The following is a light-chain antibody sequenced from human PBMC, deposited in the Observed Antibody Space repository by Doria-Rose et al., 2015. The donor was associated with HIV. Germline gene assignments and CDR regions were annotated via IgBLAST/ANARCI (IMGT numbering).Light chain of an antibody. CDR1: QSLLYTSKNY. V-gene: IGKV4-1*01. CDR2: WAS. Sequence: TQSPESLGMSLGERATLNCKSNQSLLYTSKNYLAWYQQKPGQPPKLLIYWASTRQSGVPARFSGSGSGTDFTLTISSLEAEDVAVYRCQQYYDTPSFGPGTTVDIK. J-gene: IGKJ3*01. CDR3: QQYYDTPS.